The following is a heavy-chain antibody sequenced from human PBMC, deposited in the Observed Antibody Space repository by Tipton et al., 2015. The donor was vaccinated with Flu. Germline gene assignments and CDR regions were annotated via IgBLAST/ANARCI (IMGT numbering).Heavy chain of an antibody. CDR3: VSGYDRPRQKDY. D-gene: IGHD5-12*01. J-gene: IGHJ4*02. Sequence: GSLRLSCAASGFTFSTFWMHWVRQAPGKGLVWVARMNTDARITTYAESVKGRLTISRDNAKNTLYLQMNSLGAEDTAVYYCVSGYDRPRQKDYWGQGTLVTVSS. CDR1: GFTFSTFW. V-gene: IGHV3-74*03. CDR2: MNTDARIT.